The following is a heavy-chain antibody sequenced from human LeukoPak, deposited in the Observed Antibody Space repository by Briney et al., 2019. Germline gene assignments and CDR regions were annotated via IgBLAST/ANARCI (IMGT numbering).Heavy chain of an antibody. D-gene: IGHD6-13*01. CDR3: ARASPRDIAAAGPNGDGHLGY. CDR2: ISPSGGST. CDR1: GYTFTSYY. Sequence: ASVKVSCKASGYTFTSYYMHWVRQAPGQGLEWMGIISPSGGSTSYAQKFQGRVTMTRDTSTSTVYMELSSLRSEDTAVYYCARASPRDIAAAGPNGDGHLGYWGQGTLVTVSS. J-gene: IGHJ4*02. V-gene: IGHV1-46*01.